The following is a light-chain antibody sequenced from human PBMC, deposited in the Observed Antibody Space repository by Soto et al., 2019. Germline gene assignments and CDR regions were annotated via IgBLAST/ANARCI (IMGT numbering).Light chain of an antibody. V-gene: IGKV1-39*01. J-gene: IGKJ2*01. CDR3: QQSYSTPRT. CDR1: QSISSY. CDR2: AAS. Sequence: DIQMTQSPSSLSASVGDRVTITCRASQSISSYLNWYQQNPGKAPQLLIYAASSLQSGVPSRFSGSGSGTDCTLPISSLHPEDFATYYFQQSYSTPRTFGHGTQLEIK.